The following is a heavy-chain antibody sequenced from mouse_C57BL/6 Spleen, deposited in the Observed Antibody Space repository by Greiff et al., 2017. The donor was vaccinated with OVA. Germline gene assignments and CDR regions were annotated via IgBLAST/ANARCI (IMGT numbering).Heavy chain of an antibody. D-gene: IGHD1-1*01. Sequence: EVKVVESGEGLVKPGGSLKLSCAASGFTFSSYAMSWVRQTPEKRLEWVAYISSGGDYIYYADTVKGRVTISRDNARNTLYLQMSSLKSEDTAMYYCTRDQDYGSSSHAMDYWGQGTSVTVSS. CDR2: ISSGGDYI. CDR1: GFTFSSYA. V-gene: IGHV5-9-1*02. CDR3: TRDQDYGSSSHAMDY. J-gene: IGHJ4*01.